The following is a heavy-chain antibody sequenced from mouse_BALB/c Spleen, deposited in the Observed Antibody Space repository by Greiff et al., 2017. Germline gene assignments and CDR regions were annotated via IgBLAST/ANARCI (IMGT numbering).Heavy chain of an antibody. Sequence: EVQGVESGGGLVQPGGSLKLSCAASGFTFSSYGMSWVRQTPDKRLELVATINSNGGSTYYPDSVKGRFTISRDNAKNTLYLQMSSLKSEDTAMYYYARDKRGRGAMDYWGQGTSVTVSS. J-gene: IGHJ4*01. CDR2: INSNGGST. V-gene: IGHV5-6-3*01. CDR1: GFTFSSYG. CDR3: ARDKRGRGAMDY.